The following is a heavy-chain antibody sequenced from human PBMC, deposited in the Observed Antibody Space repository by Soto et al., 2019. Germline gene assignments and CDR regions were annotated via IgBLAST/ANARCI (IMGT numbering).Heavy chain of an antibody. Sequence: PGGSLRLSCAASGFTFSLYTMRWVRQAPGKGLEWVSDIYDDGSNKYYADSVKGRFTISRDNSKNTLYLQMNSLRAEDTAVYYCARDLLPNYYYYGMDVWGQGTTVTVSS. J-gene: IGHJ6*02. CDR2: IYDDGSNK. CDR1: GFTFSLYT. CDR3: ARDLLPNYYYYGMDV. V-gene: IGHV3-30-3*01.